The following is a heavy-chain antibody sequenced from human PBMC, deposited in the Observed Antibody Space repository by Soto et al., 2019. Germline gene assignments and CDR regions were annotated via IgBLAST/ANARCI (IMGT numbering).Heavy chain of an antibody. CDR3: ARVLTSVTTGELDP. J-gene: IGHJ5*02. CDR1: GYTFTAYF. CDR2: INPNNGAT. D-gene: IGHD4-17*01. Sequence: QAQLVQSGAAVKKPGASVTVSCKACGYTFTAYFNHWVRQAPGQGFEWVGWINPNNGATNIARKFQGRVTMTRDTSISTAYMELSRVRSDDTAIFYCARVLTSVTTGELDPWGQGTLVTVSS. V-gene: IGHV1-2*02.